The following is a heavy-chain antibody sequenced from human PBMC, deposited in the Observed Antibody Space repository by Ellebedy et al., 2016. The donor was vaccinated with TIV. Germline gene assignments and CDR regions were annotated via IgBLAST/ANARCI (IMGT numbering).Heavy chain of an antibody. V-gene: IGHV5-51*01. CDR1: GYIFTTYW. J-gene: IGHJ5*01. D-gene: IGHD2-15*01. CDR3: ARRGLVGGWYGS. Sequence: PGGSLRLSCKGSGYIFTTYWIAWVRQMTGKGLEWMGIINPGDSDTRYSPSFQGQVTISADKSIRTAYLQWSSLKASDTAIYFCARRGLVGGWYGSWGQGTLVTVSS. CDR2: INPGDSDT.